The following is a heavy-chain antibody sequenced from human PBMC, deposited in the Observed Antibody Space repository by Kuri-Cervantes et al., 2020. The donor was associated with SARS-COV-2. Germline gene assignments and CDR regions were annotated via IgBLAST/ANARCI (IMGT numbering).Heavy chain of an antibody. CDR1: GYTFTSYG. V-gene: IGHV1-18*01. D-gene: IGHD3-3*01. Sequence: ASVKVSCKASGYTFTSYGISWVRQAPGQGLEWMGWISAYNGNTNYAQKLQGRVTMTTDTSTSTAYMELRSPRSDDTAVYYRARWAPGGYDFWSGSLDYWGQGTLVTVSS. J-gene: IGHJ4*02. CDR2: ISAYNGNT. CDR3: ARWAPGGYDFWSGSLDY.